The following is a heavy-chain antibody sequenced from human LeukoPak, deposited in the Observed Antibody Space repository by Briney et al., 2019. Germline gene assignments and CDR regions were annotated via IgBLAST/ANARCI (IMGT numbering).Heavy chain of an antibody. CDR3: ARGGEYSSGWYGF. CDR2: INSDGSST. J-gene: IGHJ4*02. CDR1: GFTFSGYW. D-gene: IGHD6-19*01. V-gene: IGHV3-74*01. Sequence: GGSLRLSCAASGFTFSGYWMHWVRQAPGKGLVWVSRINSDGSSTSYADSVRGRFTISRDNAKNTLYLQMNSLRAEDTAVYYCARGGEYSSGWYGFWGQGTLVTVSS.